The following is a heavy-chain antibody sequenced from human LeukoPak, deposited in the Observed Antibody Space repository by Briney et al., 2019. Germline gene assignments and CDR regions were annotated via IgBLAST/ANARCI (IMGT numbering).Heavy chain of an antibody. CDR1: GGSISNYY. J-gene: IGHJ3*02. D-gene: IGHD3-22*01. V-gene: IGHV4-59*01. CDR3: ASAYYFDSSGYDDAFDI. CDR2: ISYSGST. Sequence: SEAPSLTCTISGGSISNYYWTRIRQPPGKGLEWIGFISYSGSTSYNPSLKSRVTISLDTSKNQFSLKLSSVTAADTAVYYCASAYYFDSSGYDDAFDIWGQRTMVTVSS.